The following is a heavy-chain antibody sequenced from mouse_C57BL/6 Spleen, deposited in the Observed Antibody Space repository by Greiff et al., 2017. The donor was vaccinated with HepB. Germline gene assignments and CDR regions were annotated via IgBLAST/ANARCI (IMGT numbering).Heavy chain of an antibody. V-gene: IGHV5-17*01. J-gene: IGHJ4*01. CDR1: GFTFSDYG. D-gene: IGHD2-5*01. Sequence: EVQLVESGGGLVKPGGSLKLSCAASGFTFSDYGMHWVRQAPEKGLEWVAYISSGSSTIYYADTVKGRFTISRDNAKNTLFLQMTSLRSEATAMYYCATYYSNYFYAMDYWGQGTSVTVSS. CDR2: ISSGSSTI. CDR3: ATYYSNYFYAMDY.